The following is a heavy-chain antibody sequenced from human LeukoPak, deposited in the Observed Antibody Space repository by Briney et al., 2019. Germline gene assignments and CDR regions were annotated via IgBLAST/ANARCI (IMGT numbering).Heavy chain of an antibody. CDR3: ARVKEVGADC. CDR1: GFTFSDYY. V-gene: IGHV3-11*01. Sequence: GGSLRLSCAASGFTFSDYYMSWIRQAPGKGLEWVSYISSSGSNIHYADSEKSRFTISRDNAKNSLYLQMNSLRAEDTAVYYCARVKEVGADCWGQGTLVTVSS. J-gene: IGHJ4*02. D-gene: IGHD1-26*01. CDR2: ISSSGSNI.